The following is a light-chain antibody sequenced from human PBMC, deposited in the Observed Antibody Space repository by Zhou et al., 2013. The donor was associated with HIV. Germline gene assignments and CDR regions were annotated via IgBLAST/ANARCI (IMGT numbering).Light chain of an antibody. J-gene: IGKJ1*01. Sequence: DVQMTQSPSAMSASVGDRVTITCRASQGIGNSLAWFQQKPGKVPKRLIYAVSSLQSGVPSRFSGSGSGTAFTLTISSLQPEDFATYYCQQSYSTPWTFGQGTEGGAQT. CDR3: QQSYSTPWT. V-gene: IGKV1-17*03. CDR1: QGIGNS. CDR2: AVS.